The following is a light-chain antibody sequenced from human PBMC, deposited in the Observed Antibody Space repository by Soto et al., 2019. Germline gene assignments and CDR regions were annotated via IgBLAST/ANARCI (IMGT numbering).Light chain of an antibody. Sequence: DIQMTQSPSTLSASVGDRVTITCRASQSLGIWLAWHQQKPGKAPKLLIYDASTLKSGVPSRFSGGGSGTKFTLTISSLQPDDFATYYCQEYNSYSGTFGQGTKVEVK. CDR1: QSLGIW. CDR3: QEYNSYSGT. J-gene: IGKJ1*01. CDR2: DAS. V-gene: IGKV1-5*01.